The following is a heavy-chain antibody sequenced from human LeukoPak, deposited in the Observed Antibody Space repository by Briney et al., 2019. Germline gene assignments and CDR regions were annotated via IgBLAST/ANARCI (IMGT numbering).Heavy chain of an antibody. CDR2: IYHSGST. V-gene: IGHV4-38-2*02. D-gene: IGHD3/OR15-3a*01. Sequence: KSSETLSLTCTVSGYSISSGYYWGWIRQPPGKGLEWIGSIYHSGSTYYNPSLKSRVIISVDTSKNLFSLKLSSVTAADTAVYYCARDFGTGTDFNWFDPWGQGTLVTVSS. J-gene: IGHJ5*02. CDR1: GYSISSGYY. CDR3: ARDFGTGTDFNWFDP.